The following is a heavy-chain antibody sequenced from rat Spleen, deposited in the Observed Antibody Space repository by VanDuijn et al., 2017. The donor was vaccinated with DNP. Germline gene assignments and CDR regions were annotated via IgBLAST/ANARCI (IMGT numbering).Heavy chain of an antibody. CDR3: TTDYYSSYMPYYYAMDA. CDR2: ISYDGGIT. D-gene: IGHD1-2*01. J-gene: IGHJ4*01. V-gene: IGHV5-20*01. CDR1: GFTFSDFY. Sequence: EVQVVESGGGLVQPGRSLKLSCAASGFTFSDFYMAWARQAPTRGLEWVASISYDGGITYYRDSVKGRFTISRDNAESSLYLQMDSLRSEDTATYYCTTDYYSSYMPYYYAMDAWGQGTSVTVSS.